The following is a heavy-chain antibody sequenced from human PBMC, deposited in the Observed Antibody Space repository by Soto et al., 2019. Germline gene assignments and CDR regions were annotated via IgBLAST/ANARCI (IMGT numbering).Heavy chain of an antibody. CDR3: ARADFDY. Sequence: GWSLRLSCASSVFTFISYSMNWVRQAPGKGLEWVSSISSSSSYIYYADSVKGRFTISRDNAKNSLYLQMNSLRAEDTAVYYCARADFDYWGQGALVTVSS. V-gene: IGHV3-21*01. CDR2: ISSSSSYI. CDR1: VFTFISYS. J-gene: IGHJ4*02.